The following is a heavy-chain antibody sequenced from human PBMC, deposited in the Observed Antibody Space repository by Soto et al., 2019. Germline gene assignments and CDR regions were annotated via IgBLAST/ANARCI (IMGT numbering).Heavy chain of an antibody. CDR1: GFTFSSYS. D-gene: IGHD3-3*01. V-gene: IGHV3-21*01. J-gene: IGHJ6*04. Sequence: GGSLRLSCAASGFTFSSYSMNWVRQAPGKGLEWVSSISSSSSYIYYADSVKGRFTISRDNAKNSLYLQMNSLRAEDRAVYYFSFLYYDFWSGYYYYYYGMDVWGKGTTVTV. CDR2: ISSSSSYI. CDR3: SFLYYDFWSGYYYYYYGMDV.